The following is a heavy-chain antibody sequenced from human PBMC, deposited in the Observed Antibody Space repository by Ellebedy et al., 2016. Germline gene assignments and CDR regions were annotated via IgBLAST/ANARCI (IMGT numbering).Heavy chain of an antibody. CDR1: GFTFSSYA. CDR2: ISYDGSNK. Sequence: GGSLRLXXAASGFTFSSYAMHWVRQAPGKGLEWVAVISYDGSNKYYADSVKGRFTISRDNSKNTLYLQMNSLRAEDTAVYYCARDRERGVYIVVVPAAPDYWGQGTLVTVSS. V-gene: IGHV3-30-3*01. D-gene: IGHD2-2*01. CDR3: ARDRERGVYIVVVPAAPDY. J-gene: IGHJ4*02.